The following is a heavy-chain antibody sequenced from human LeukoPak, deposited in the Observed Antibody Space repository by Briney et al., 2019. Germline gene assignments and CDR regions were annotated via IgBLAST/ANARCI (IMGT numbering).Heavy chain of an antibody. Sequence: SETLSLTCTVSGGSISSYYWNWIRQPPGKGLEWIGYIYYSGSTNYNPSLKSRVTISVDASKNQFSLKLSSVTAADTAVYYCASFYDFWSGYLNWGQGTLVTVSS. D-gene: IGHD3-3*01. CDR3: ASFYDFWSGYLN. V-gene: IGHV4-59*08. J-gene: IGHJ4*02. CDR2: IYYSGST. CDR1: GGSISSYY.